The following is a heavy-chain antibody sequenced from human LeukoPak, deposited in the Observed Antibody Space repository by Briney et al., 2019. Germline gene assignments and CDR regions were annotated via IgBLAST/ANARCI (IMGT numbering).Heavy chain of an antibody. CDR1: GFTFSSYA. J-gene: IGHJ4*02. Sequence: PGRSLRLSCAASGFTFSSYAMHWVRQAPGKGLERVAIISYDGSAKYYADSVKGRFTISRDNSKNTLYVQMNSLRGEDTAVYYCASETGYYFHNWGQGTLVTVSS. V-gene: IGHV3-30-3*01. CDR3: ASETGYYFHN. D-gene: IGHD3-9*01. CDR2: ISYDGSAK.